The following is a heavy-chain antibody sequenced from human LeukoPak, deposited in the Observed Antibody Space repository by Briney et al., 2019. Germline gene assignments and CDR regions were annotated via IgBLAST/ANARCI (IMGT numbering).Heavy chain of an antibody. CDR1: GFTFSSYS. J-gene: IGHJ4*02. V-gene: IGHV3-21*01. D-gene: IGHD2-15*01. CDR2: ISSSSSYI. CDR3: AKDPTYCSGGSCYSSVFY. Sequence: GGSLRLSCAASGFTFSSYSMNWVRQAPGKGLEWVSSISSSSSYIYYADSVKGRFTISRDNSKNTLYLQMNSLRAEDTAVYYCAKDPTYCSGGSCYSSVFYWGQGTLVTVSS.